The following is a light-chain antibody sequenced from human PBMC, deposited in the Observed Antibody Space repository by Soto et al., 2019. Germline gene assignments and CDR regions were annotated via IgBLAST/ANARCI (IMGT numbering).Light chain of an antibody. V-gene: IGKV3-11*01. CDR1: QRILSK. CDR2: EAS. Sequence: IVMTQPPATMSVSTGERGTLSCSASQRILSKLAWYQQKPGQAPRLLIYEASNRATGIPDRFSGSGSGTDFTLSISIPEDQDFAVYECYQRRNWITFGQGTRLENK. J-gene: IGKJ5*01. CDR3: YQRRNWIT.